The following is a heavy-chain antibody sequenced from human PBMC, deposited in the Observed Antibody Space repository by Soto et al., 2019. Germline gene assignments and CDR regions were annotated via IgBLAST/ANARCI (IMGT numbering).Heavy chain of an antibody. V-gene: IGHV1-18*01. CDR3: ARGGPVPAAIPAPPAIRNYYSGMDV. J-gene: IGHJ6*02. CDR1: GYTFTSYG. D-gene: IGHD2-2*02. Sequence: ASVKVSCKASGYTFTSYGISWVRQAPGQGLEWMGWISAYNGNTNYAQKFQGWVTMTRDTSISTAYMELSRLRSDDTAVYYCARGGPVPAAIPAPPAIRNYYSGMDVRGQENTVTISS. CDR2: ISAYNGNT.